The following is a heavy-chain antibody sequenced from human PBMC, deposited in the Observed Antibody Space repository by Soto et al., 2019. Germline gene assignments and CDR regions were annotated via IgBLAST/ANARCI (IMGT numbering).Heavy chain of an antibody. CDR1: GYTFTSYG. J-gene: IGHJ4*02. Sequence: QVQLVQSGAEVKKPGASVKVSCKASGYTFTSYGISWVRQAPGQGLEWMGWISAYIGITNYAQKVQGRVTMTTDTSTSTAYMELRGLRSDDTGVYYCASSRYSSSWYYFEYWGQGTLVTDSS. V-gene: IGHV1-18*01. D-gene: IGHD6-13*01. CDR3: ASSRYSSSWYYFEY. CDR2: ISAYIGIT.